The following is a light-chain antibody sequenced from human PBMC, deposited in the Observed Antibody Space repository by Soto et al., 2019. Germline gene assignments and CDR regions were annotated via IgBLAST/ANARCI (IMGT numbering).Light chain of an antibody. CDR1: QTVRNNY. V-gene: IGKV3-20*01. Sequence: EFVLTQSPGTLSLSPGERATLSCRASQTVRNNYLAWYQQKPGQAPRLLIYGASSRATGIPDRFSGSGSGTDFTLTISSLEPEDFAVYYCQQYVSSPRTFGQGTKVDIK. J-gene: IGKJ1*01. CDR2: GAS. CDR3: QQYVSSPRT.